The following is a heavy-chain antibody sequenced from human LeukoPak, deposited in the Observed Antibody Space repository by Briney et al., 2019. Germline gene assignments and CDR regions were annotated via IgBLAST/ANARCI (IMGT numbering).Heavy chain of an antibody. CDR2: ISWNSGSI. CDR3: AKRYSSGWYGLYYFDY. D-gene: IGHD6-19*01. V-gene: IGHV3-9*01. Sequence: PGGSLRLSCAASGFTFDDYAMPWVRQAPGKGLEWVSGISWNSGSIGYADSVKGRFTISRDNAKNSLYLQMNSLRAEDTAVYYCAKRYSSGWYGLYYFDYWGQGTLVTVSS. J-gene: IGHJ4*02. CDR1: GFTFDDYA.